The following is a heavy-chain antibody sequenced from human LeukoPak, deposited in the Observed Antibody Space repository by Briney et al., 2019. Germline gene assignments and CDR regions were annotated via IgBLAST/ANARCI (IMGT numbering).Heavy chain of an antibody. V-gene: IGHV3-30-3*01. J-gene: IGHJ3*02. CDR3: ARDPVRSGSPFGDAFDI. D-gene: IGHD3-10*01. CDR2: ISYDGSNK. CDR1: GFTFSSYA. Sequence: GGSPRLSCAASGFTFSSYAMHWVRQAPGKGLEWVAVISYDGSNKYYADSVKGRFTISRDNSKNTLYLQMNSLRAEDTAVYYCARDPVRSGSPFGDAFDIWGQGTMVTVSS.